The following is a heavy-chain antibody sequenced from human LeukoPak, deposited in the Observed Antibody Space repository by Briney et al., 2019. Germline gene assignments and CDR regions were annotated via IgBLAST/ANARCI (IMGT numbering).Heavy chain of an antibody. D-gene: IGHD6-19*01. J-gene: IGHJ6*02. V-gene: IGHV1-2*02. CDR3: AREPIAVAGDYYYGMDV. CDR2: INPNSGGT. Sequence: GAPVKVSCKASGYTFTGYYMHWVRQAPGQGLEWMGWINPNSGGTNYAQKFQGRVTMTRDTSISTAYMELSRLRSDDTAVYYCAREPIAVAGDYYYGMDVWGQGTTVTVSS. CDR1: GYTFTGYY.